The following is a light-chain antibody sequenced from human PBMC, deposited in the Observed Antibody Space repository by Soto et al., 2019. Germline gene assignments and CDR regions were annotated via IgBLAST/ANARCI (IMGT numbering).Light chain of an antibody. CDR1: QSVNNN. CDR2: GAS. Sequence: EIVMTQSPATLSVSPGERATLSCRASQSVNNNLAWYQQKPGRAPRLLIYGASTRATGVPARFSGSGSGTEFTLTISSLQSEDFAVYYCQQYNNWPRTFGQGTRLEIK. CDR3: QQYNNWPRT. J-gene: IGKJ5*01. V-gene: IGKV3-15*01.